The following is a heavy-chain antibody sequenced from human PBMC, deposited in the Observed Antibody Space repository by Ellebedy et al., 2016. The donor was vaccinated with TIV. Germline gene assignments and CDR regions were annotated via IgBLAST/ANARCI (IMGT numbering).Heavy chain of an antibody. Sequence: GESLKISCVASRFTFTSNWMSWVRQAPGKGLEWVANIKPDGTEKYYVDSVKGRFTISRDNAKNSLYLQIISLGVEDAAVYYCARDFAYRLDFWGQGTLITVSS. CDR3: ARDFAYRLDF. CDR2: IKPDGTEK. J-gene: IGHJ4*02. V-gene: IGHV3-7*01. CDR1: RFTFTSNW. D-gene: IGHD4-11*01.